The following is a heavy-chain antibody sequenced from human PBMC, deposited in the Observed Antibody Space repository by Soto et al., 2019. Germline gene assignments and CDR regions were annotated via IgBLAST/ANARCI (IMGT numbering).Heavy chain of an antibody. CDR3: ARGRDTAMVIGRSYYFDY. CDR1: GGSFSGYY. D-gene: IGHD5-18*01. J-gene: IGHJ4*02. Sequence: SETLSLTCAVYGGSFSGYYLSWIRQPPGKGLEWIGEINHSGSTNYNPSLKSRVTISVDTSKNQFSLKLSSVTAADTAVYYCARGRDTAMVIGRSYYFDYWGQGTLVTVSS. CDR2: INHSGST. V-gene: IGHV4-34*01.